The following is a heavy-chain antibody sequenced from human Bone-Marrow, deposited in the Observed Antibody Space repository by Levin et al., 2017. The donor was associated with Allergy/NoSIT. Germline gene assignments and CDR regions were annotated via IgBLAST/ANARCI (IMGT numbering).Heavy chain of an antibody. CDR2: IYYTGST. CDR3: ARGWGLDS. V-gene: IGHV4-61*01. D-gene: IGHD7-27*01. Sequence: SQTLSLTCTVSGGSLLSGSYFWSWIRQPPGKGLEWIGYIYYTGSTTYNPSLKSRVTISRDTSDNQFSLTLRSVTAADTAVYYCARGWGLDSWGQGTLVIVSS. CDR1: GGSLLSGSYF. J-gene: IGHJ4*02.